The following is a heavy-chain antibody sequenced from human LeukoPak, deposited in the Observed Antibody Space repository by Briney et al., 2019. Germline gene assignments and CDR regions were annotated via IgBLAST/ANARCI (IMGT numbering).Heavy chain of an antibody. J-gene: IGHJ4*02. CDR1: GFTFDDYA. CDR3: AKTPSLSTVTTGYFDY. CDR2: ISWNSGSI. Sequence: GGSLRLSCAASGFTFDDYAVHWVRQAPGKGLEWVSGISWNSGSIGYADSVKGRFTISRDNAKNSLYLQMNSLRAEDTALYYCAKTPSLSTVTTGYFDYWGQGTLVTVSS. D-gene: IGHD4-17*01. V-gene: IGHV3-9*01.